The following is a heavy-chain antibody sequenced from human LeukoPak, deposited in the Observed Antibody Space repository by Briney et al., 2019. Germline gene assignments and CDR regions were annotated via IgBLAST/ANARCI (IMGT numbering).Heavy chain of an antibody. Sequence: PGGSLRLSCAASGFTVSSNYMSWVRQAPGKGLEWDSVIYSGGNTYYADSVRGRFTISRDDSKNTLYLQMNSLRAEDTAVYYCARGARGGILLGATDYWGQGTLVTVSS. D-gene: IGHD1-26*01. CDR3: ARGARGGILLGATDY. CDR2: IYSGGNT. J-gene: IGHJ4*02. V-gene: IGHV3-53*01. CDR1: GFTVSSNY.